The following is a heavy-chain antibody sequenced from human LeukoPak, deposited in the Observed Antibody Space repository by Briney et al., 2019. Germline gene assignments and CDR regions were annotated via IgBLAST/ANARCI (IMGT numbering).Heavy chain of an antibody. J-gene: IGHJ4*02. V-gene: IGHV4-39*07. Sequence: PSETLSLTCIVSGGSVSSSGYYWAWIRQPPGKGLEWIGSIYYSGNTYYNPSLKSRVTTSVDTSKNQFSLKLSSVTAADTAVYYCARETSPGPYSGYDLMGSHIDYWGQGTLVTVSS. CDR2: IYYSGNT. CDR1: GGSVSSSGYY. CDR3: ARETSPGPYSGYDLMGSHIDY. D-gene: IGHD5-12*01.